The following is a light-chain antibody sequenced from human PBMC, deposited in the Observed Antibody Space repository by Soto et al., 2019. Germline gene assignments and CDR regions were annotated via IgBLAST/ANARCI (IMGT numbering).Light chain of an antibody. CDR2: EVT. J-gene: IGLJ1*01. CDR3: SSYTSSNTPYV. CDR1: SSDVGAYNF. V-gene: IGLV2-14*01. Sequence: QSALTQPASVSGSPGQSITISCTGSSSDVGAYNFVSWYQHHPGKAPKLILYEVTTHPSGVSSRFSGSKSSNTASLTISGLQADDEANYYCSSYTSSNTPYVFGTGTKVTVL.